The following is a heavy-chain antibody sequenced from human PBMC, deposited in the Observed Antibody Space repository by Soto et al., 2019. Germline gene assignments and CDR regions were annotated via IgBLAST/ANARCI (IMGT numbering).Heavy chain of an antibody. Sequence: QVHLQESGPGLVRPSETLSLTCAVSGGSISSRSFYWGWIRQSPGKGLEWIGSIYYTGTTYYNPSLKSRFSISLDTSKSQFSLILRAVTAADTAVYYCARRDLSTSQYCYFDLWGRGTLVSVSS. CDR1: GGSISSRSFY. J-gene: IGHJ2*01. V-gene: IGHV4-39*01. CDR3: ARRDLSTSQYCYFDL. CDR2: IYYTGTT. D-gene: IGHD2-2*01.